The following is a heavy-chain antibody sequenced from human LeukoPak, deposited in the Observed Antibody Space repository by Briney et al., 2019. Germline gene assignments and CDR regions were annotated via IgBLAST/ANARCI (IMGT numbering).Heavy chain of an antibody. CDR1: GYSFASYW. V-gene: IGHV5-51*01. J-gene: IGHJ4*02. D-gene: IGHD6-13*01. CDR2: VYPGDSDT. Sequence: GESLKISCKGSGYSFASYWIGWVRQMPGKGLEWMGVVYPGDSDTRYSPSFQGQVTISADKSISTDYLQWSSLKASDTAMYYCARGHLYDYSSTSYYFDYWGQGTLVTVSS. CDR3: ARGHLYDYSSTSYYFDY.